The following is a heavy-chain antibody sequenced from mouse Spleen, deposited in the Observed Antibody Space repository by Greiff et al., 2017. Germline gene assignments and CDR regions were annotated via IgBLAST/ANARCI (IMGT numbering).Heavy chain of an antibody. CDR1: GFTFSSYA. CDR3: ARLDGNYGRGAMDY. D-gene: IGHD2-1*01. CDR2: ISSGGSYT. V-gene: IGHV5-9-3*01. Sequence: EVQGVESGGGLVKPGGSLKLSCAASGFTFSSYAMSWVRQTPEKRLEWVATISSGGSYTYYPDSVKGRFTISRDNAKNTLYLQMSSLRSEDTAMYYCARLDGNYGRGAMDYWGQGTSVTVSS. J-gene: IGHJ4*01.